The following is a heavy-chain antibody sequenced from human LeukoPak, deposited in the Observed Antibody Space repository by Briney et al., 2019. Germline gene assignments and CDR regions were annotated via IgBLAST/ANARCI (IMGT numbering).Heavy chain of an antibody. V-gene: IGHV3-74*03. Sequence: GGSLRLSCAASGFTFTSYWMHWVRQAPGKGLVWVSRSEGDDSTTTYADSVKGRFTVSRDTAKNTLYLQMNSLRVEDTAVYYCAKLDWLDPWGQGTLVTVSP. CDR2: SEGDDSTT. J-gene: IGHJ5*02. CDR1: GFTFTSYW. CDR3: AKLDWLDP.